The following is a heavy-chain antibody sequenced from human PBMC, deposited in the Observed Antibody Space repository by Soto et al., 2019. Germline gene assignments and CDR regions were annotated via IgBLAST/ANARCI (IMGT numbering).Heavy chain of an antibody. V-gene: IGHV3-23*01. Sequence: EVPLLESGGGLVQPGGSLRLSCAASGFTFSSYAMSWVRQAPGKGLEWVSGISGGGGSTYYADSVKGRFTISRDNSKNTLYLQMNSLRAEDTAVYYCANPPLKRGYNYYYGMDVWGQGTTVIVSS. CDR2: ISGGGGST. CDR1: GFTFSSYA. J-gene: IGHJ6*02. CDR3: ANPPLKRGYNYYYGMDV. D-gene: IGHD5-18*01.